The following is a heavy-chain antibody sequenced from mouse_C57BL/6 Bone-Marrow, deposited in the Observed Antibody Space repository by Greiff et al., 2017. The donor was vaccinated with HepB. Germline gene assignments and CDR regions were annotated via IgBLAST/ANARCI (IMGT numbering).Heavy chain of an antibody. D-gene: IGHD2-4*01. J-gene: IGHJ2*01. CDR1: GYTFTSYW. Sequence: QVQLQQPGAELVKPGASVKMSCKASGYTFTSYWITWVKQRPGQGLEWIGDIYPGSGSTNYNEKFKSKATLTVDTSSSTAYMQLSSLTSEDSAVYYCASRGPYDYEPYYFDYWGQGTTLTVSS. V-gene: IGHV1-55*01. CDR2: IYPGSGST. CDR3: ASRGPYDYEPYYFDY.